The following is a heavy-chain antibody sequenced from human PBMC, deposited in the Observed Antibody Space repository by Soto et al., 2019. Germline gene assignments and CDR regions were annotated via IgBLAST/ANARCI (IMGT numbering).Heavy chain of an antibody. D-gene: IGHD3-3*01. CDR2: MNPNSGNT. V-gene: IGHV1-8*01. CDR3: AIQTPAITILGVVIRTGWFDP. Sequence: ASVKVSCKASGYTFTSYDINWVRQATGQGLEWMGWMNPNSGNTGYAQKFQGRVTMTRNTSISTAYMELSSLRSEDTAVYYCAIQTPAITILGVVIRTGWFDPWGQGTLVTVSS. J-gene: IGHJ5*02. CDR1: GYTFTSYD.